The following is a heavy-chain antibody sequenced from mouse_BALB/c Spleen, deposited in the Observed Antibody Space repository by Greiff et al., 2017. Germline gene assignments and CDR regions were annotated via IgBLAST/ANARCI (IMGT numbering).Heavy chain of an antibody. CDR3: ARNSYDGYYAFAY. J-gene: IGHJ3*01. D-gene: IGHD2-3*01. Sequence: QVQLQQSGPGLVQPSQSLSITCTVSGFSLTSYGVHWVRQSPGKGLEWLGVIWSGGSTDYNAAFISRLSISKDNSKSQVFFKMNSLQANDTAIYYCARNSYDGYYAFAYWGQGTLVTVSA. V-gene: IGHV2-2*02. CDR1: GFSLTSYG. CDR2: IWSGGST.